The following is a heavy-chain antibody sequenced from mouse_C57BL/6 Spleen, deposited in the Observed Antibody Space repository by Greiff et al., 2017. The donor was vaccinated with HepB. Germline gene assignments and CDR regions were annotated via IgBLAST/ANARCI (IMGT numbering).Heavy chain of an antibody. CDR2: ISYDGSN. CDR1: GYSITSGYY. Sequence: EVKLEESGPGLVKPSQSLSLTCSVTGYSITSGYYWNWIRQFPGNKLEWMGYISYDGSNNYNPSLKNRISITRDTSKNQFFLKLNSVTTEDTATYYCAREGTIGYDAMDYWGQGTSVTVSS. CDR3: AREGTIGYDAMDY. D-gene: IGHD2-14*01. V-gene: IGHV3-6*01. J-gene: IGHJ4*01.